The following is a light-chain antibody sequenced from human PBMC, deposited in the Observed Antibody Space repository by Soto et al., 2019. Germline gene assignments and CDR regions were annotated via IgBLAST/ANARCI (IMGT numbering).Light chain of an antibody. CDR1: SSDVGSHNL. CDR3: CSNAAGSTYV. CDR2: EAS. J-gene: IGLJ1*01. Sequence: QAVLTQPASVSGSPGQSITISCTGTSSDVGSHNLVSWYQQYPGKAPKLIIFEASKRPSGVSNRFSGSKSGSTASLTISGLQDEDEADYYCCSNAAGSTYVFGTGTKVTVL. V-gene: IGLV2-23*01.